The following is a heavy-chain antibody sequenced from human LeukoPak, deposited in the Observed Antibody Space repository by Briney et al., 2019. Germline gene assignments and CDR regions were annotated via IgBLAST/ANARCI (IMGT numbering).Heavy chain of an antibody. Sequence: GGSLRLSCAASGFTFSSYAMSWVRQAPGKGLEWVSAISGSGSSTYYADSVKGRFTISRDNSKNTLYLQMSSLRDEDTAVYYCANHHIAGGYYYGYFDSWGQGTLVTVSS. CDR3: ANHHIAGGYYYGYFDS. D-gene: IGHD5-18*01. V-gene: IGHV3-23*01. CDR1: GFTFSSYA. CDR2: ISGSGSST. J-gene: IGHJ4*02.